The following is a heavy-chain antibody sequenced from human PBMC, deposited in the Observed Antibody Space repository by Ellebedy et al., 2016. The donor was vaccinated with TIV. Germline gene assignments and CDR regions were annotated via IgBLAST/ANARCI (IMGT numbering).Heavy chain of an antibody. J-gene: IGHJ4*02. CDR2: INPRGGPP. D-gene: IGHD3-9*01. Sequence: AASVKVSCKASGYTFRNHYLHWVRHAPGQGLEWMGVINPRGGPPRYAQKFQGRVTLTTDTSTSAVYMELSTLNSEDTAVYYCGRATPRYFDVVTGYGLVDFWGLGTLVAVSS. CDR3: GRATPRYFDVVTGYGLVDF. V-gene: IGHV1-46*01. CDR1: GYTFRNHY.